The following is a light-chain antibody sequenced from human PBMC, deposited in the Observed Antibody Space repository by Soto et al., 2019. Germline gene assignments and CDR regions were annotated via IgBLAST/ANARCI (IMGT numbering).Light chain of an antibody. CDR2: GAS. CDR3: QQYNSYSKT. J-gene: IGKJ1*01. Sequence: VLTQSPGTLSLSPGERATLSCRASQSVSSNYLAWYQQKPGQAPRLLIYGASTRATGIPDRFSGSGSGTEFTLTISSLQPDDFATYYCQQYNSYSKTFGQGTKVDIK. CDR1: QSVSSNY. V-gene: IGKV3-20*01.